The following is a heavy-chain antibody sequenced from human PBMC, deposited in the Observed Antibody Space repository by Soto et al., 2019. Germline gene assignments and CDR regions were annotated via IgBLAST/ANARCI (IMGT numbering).Heavy chain of an antibody. J-gene: IGHJ4*02. CDR3: ARLGSGSHYHY. D-gene: IGHD1-26*01. V-gene: IGHV3-23*01. Sequence: EVQLLESGGGLVQPGGSLRLSCAASGFTFSSYAMRWVRQAPGKGLEWVSAISGSGDSTYYEDSVKGRFTISRDNSKNTLYLQMNSLRAEDTAKYYCARLGSGSHYHYWGQGTLVTVSS. CDR2: ISGSGDST. CDR1: GFTFSSYA.